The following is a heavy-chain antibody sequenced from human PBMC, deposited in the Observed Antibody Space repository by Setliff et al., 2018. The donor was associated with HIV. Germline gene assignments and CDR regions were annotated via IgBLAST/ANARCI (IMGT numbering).Heavy chain of an antibody. CDR2: IIPIFGTA. D-gene: IGHD1-7*01. Sequence: SVKVSCKASGGTLTNHVISWVRQAPGQGLEWVGGIIPIFGTANYAQKFQGGVAITADESTSAAYMELDSLRVEDTAVYYCARGAGSTTHQFYMDVWGKGTTVTVSS. V-gene: IGHV1-69*13. J-gene: IGHJ6*03. CDR3: ARGAGSTTHQFYMDV. CDR1: GGTLTNHV.